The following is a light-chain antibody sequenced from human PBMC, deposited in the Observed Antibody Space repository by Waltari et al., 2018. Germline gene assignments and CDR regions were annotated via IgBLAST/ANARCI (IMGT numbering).Light chain of an antibody. Sequence: DIQMTQSPSTLSASVGDRVTIACRASKSISSWLAWYQQKPGKAPKLLIYKASTLESGVPSRFSGSGSGTEFTLTISSLQPDDFATYYCQHYNTYSRSITFGQGTRLEIQ. J-gene: IGKJ5*01. CDR2: KAS. V-gene: IGKV1-5*03. CDR1: KSISSW. CDR3: QHYNTYSRSIT.